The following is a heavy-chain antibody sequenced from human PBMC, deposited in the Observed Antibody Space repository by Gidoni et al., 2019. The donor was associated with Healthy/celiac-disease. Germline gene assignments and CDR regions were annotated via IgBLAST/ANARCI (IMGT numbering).Heavy chain of an antibody. CDR3: AKDKGYCSSTSCYRYYYGMDV. CDR1: GFTCDEYA. Sequence: EVQLVESGGGLVQPGRSLRLSCAASGFTCDEYAMHWVRQAPGKGLEWVVGLSWNSGSIVYADSVTGRFTISRDNAKNSLYLQMNSLRAEDTALYYCAKDKGYCSSTSCYRYYYGMDVWGQGTTVTVSS. V-gene: IGHV3-9*01. J-gene: IGHJ6*02. CDR2: LSWNSGSI. D-gene: IGHD2-2*02.